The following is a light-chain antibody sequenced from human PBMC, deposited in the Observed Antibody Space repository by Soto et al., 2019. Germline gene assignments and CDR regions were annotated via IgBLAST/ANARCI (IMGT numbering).Light chain of an antibody. J-gene: IGKJ1*01. CDR2: LGS. CDR1: QSLLHSNGYNY. V-gene: IGKV2-28*01. Sequence: DIVMTQSPLSLPVTPGEPASISCRSSQSLLHSNGYNYLDWYLQKPGQSPQLLIYLGSNRSSGVPDRFSGSGSGTDFTLKISRVEAEDVGVYYCMQALQTPWTFGQRTKVEIK. CDR3: MQALQTPWT.